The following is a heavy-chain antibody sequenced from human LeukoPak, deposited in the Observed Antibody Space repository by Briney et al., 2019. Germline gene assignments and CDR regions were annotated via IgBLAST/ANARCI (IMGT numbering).Heavy chain of an antibody. CDR1: GYSFTSYW. Sequence: GESLKISCKGSGYSFTSYWIGWVRQMPGKGLEWMGIIYPGDSDTRYSPSSQGQVTISADKSISTAYLQWSSLKASDTAMYYCARQGGEVSAAILARDTNENWFDPWGQGTLVTVSS. V-gene: IGHV5-51*01. D-gene: IGHD2-2*02. J-gene: IGHJ5*02. CDR2: IYPGDSDT. CDR3: ARQGGEVSAAILARDTNENWFDP.